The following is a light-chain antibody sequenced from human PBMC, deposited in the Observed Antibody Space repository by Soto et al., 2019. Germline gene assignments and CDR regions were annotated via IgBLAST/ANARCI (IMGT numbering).Light chain of an antibody. J-gene: IGLJ1*01. V-gene: IGLV2-14*01. CDR2: EVS. CDR1: SSDVGGYNY. CDR3: SSYTSSRAYV. Sequence: QSVLTQPASVSGSPGQSITISCTGTSSDVGGYNYVSWYQQQPGKAPKLMIHEVSNRPSGVSNRFSGSKSGNTASLTISGLQAEDEADYYCSSYTSSRAYVFGIGTKVT.